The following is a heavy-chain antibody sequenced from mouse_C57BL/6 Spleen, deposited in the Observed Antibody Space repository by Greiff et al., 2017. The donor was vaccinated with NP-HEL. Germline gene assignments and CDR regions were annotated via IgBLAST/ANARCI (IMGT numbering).Heavy chain of an antibody. Sequence: VKLMESGPELVKPGASVKISCKASGYAFSSSWMNWVKQRPGKGLEWIGRIYPGDGDTNYNGKFKGKATLTADKSSSTAYMQLSSLTSEDSAVYFCASPYYYGSSWDYWGQGTTLTVSS. CDR3: ASPYYYGSSWDY. V-gene: IGHV1-82*01. D-gene: IGHD1-1*01. J-gene: IGHJ2*01. CDR1: GYAFSSSW. CDR2: IYPGDGDT.